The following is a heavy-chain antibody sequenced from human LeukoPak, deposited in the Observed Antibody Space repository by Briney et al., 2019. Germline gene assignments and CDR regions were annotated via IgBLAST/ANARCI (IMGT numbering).Heavy chain of an antibody. J-gene: IGHJ4*02. V-gene: IGHV4-39*05. CDR3: AGSGILSTPFTFYY. CDR1: AGSISTNNYY. CDR2: IYYSGST. Sequence: SETPSLTCTVSAGSISTNNYYWGWLRQPPGKGLEWIGSIYYSGSTYFNPSLKSRVTISVDTSKNKFSLKLSSVTAADPAVYSVAGSGILSTPFTFYYCGQGTLVTVSS. D-gene: IGHD3-10*01.